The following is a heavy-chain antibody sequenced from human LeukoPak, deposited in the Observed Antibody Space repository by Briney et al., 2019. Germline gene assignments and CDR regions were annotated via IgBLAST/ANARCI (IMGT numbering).Heavy chain of an antibody. J-gene: IGHJ3*02. CDR3: ARNGYNDKAFDI. V-gene: IGHV1-8*01. CDR1: GYTFTSYD. Sequence: ASVKVSCKASGYTFTSYDINWVRQAPGQGPEWMGWMNPNSGNTGYAQKFQGRVTMTRDTSLRTAYMELTSLRDEDTAMYYCARNGYNDKAFDIWGQGTMVTVSS. D-gene: IGHD3-16*01. CDR2: MNPNSGNT.